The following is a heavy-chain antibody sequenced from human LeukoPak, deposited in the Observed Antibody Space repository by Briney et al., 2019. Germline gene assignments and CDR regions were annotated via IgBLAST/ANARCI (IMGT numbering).Heavy chain of an antibody. CDR3: AKATFWGTLEQWLLF. Sequence: GGSLRLSCAASGFTFSSYAMSWVRQAPGKGLEWVSSISGSGGSTYYADSVKGRFTISRDNSKNTLYLQMNSLRAEDTAVYYCAKATFWGTLEQWLLFGGQGTLVTVSS. D-gene: IGHD6-19*01. V-gene: IGHV3-23*01. CDR2: ISGSGGST. CDR1: GFTFSSYA. J-gene: IGHJ1*01.